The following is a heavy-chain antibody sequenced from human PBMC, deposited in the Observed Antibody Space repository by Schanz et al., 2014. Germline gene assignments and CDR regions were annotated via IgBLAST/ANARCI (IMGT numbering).Heavy chain of an antibody. CDR3: AKDLPSDYYIAY. CDR1: GFAFSDYG. Sequence: VHLVESGGGLVQPGKSLRLSCAASGFAFSDYGMHWVRQAPGKGLEWVAVISDDGSRRHYADFVTGRFTISRDNSKNTLYLQMNSLRAEDTAVYYCAKDLPSDYYIAYWGQGTLVTVSS. V-gene: IGHV3-30*18. D-gene: IGHD3-22*01. CDR2: ISDDGSRR. J-gene: IGHJ4*02.